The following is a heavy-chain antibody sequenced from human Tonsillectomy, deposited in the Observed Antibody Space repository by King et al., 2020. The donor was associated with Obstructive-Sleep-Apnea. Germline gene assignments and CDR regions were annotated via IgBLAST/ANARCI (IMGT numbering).Heavy chain of an antibody. D-gene: IGHD3-3*01. J-gene: IGHJ4*02. CDR3: AREILEWSFDY. CDR1: GGSISSSSYY. Sequence: LQLQESGPGLVKPSETLSLTCTVSGGSISSSSYYWGWIRQPPGKGLEWIGSIYYSGSTYYNPSLKSRVTISVDTSKNQFSLKLSSETAADTAVYYCAREILEWSFDYWGQGTLVTVSS. CDR2: IYYSGST. V-gene: IGHV4-39*07.